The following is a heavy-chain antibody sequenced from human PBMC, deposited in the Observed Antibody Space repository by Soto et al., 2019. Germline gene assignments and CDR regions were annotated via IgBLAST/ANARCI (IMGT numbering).Heavy chain of an antibody. Sequence: QVQLVQSGAEVKKPGSSVKVSCKASGGTFRTSAFSWVRQAPGQGLEWVGGIMPVFRRPKYAQNFQDRVTMTADESTSTAYMELHSLRSDDTAVYYCARDKDRLQLGGNYYFILDVWGQGTAVTVSS. CDR3: ARDKDRLQLGGNYYFILDV. V-gene: IGHV1-69*12. D-gene: IGHD1-1*01. CDR1: GGTFRTSA. CDR2: IMPVFRRP. J-gene: IGHJ6*02.